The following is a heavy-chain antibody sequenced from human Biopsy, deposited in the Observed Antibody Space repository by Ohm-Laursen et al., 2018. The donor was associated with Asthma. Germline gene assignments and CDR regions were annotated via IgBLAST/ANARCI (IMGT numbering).Heavy chain of an antibody. J-gene: IGHJ3*01. CDR1: GYNFISFA. V-gene: IGHV1-3*04. CDR3: ARTYYDFLTGQVKDVFGV. CDR2: VNTGNGDT. Sequence: SSVKVSCKASGYNFISFAIHWVRQAPGQRLEWMGWVNTGNGDTKYSQKFQGRVTITRDTSASTAYMELRSLRSEDTATYYCARTYYDFLTGQVKDVFGVWGQGTMVTVSS. D-gene: IGHD3-9*01.